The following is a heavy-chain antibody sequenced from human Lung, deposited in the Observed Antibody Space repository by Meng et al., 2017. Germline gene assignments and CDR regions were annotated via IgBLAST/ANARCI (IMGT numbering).Heavy chain of an antibody. D-gene: IGHD3-10*01. V-gene: IGHV3-7*01. CDR3: AREGSPIYYYGSGSYYLSNYYYGMDV. CDR2: INQDGREK. CDR1: GFTFSAYW. J-gene: IGHJ6*02. Sequence: GGSLRLSCAASGFTFSAYWMSWVRQAPGKGLEWVANINQDGREKYYVDSVKGRFTISRDNAKNSLYLQMNSLRAEDTAVFYCAREGSPIYYYGSGSYYLSNYYYGMDVWGQGNTVTVSS.